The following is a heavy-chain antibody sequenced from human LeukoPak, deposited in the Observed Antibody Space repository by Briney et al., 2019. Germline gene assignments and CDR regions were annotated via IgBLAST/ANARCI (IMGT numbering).Heavy chain of an antibody. CDR2: ISGSGGST. D-gene: IGHD3-22*01. Sequence: GGSLRLSCAASGFTFSSYAMSWVRQAPGKGLEWVSAISGSGGSTYYADSVKGRFTISRDNSKNTLYLQMNSLKAEDTAIYYCAKDPTDFDSSGQTYFDHWGQGTLVTVSS. CDR1: GFTFSSYA. J-gene: IGHJ4*02. CDR3: AKDPTDFDSSGQTYFDH. V-gene: IGHV3-23*01.